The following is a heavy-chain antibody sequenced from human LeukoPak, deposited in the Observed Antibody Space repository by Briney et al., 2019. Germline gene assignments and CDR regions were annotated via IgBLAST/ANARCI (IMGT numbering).Heavy chain of an antibody. CDR2: ISGSGGST. CDR3: AKSGRRWELLRNYFNY. V-gene: IGHV3-23*01. D-gene: IGHD1-26*01. J-gene: IGHJ4*02. CDR1: GFTFSSYA. Sequence: GGSLRLSCAASGFTFSSYAMSWVRQAPGKGQEWVSAISGSGGSTYYADSVKGRFTISRDNSKNTLYLQMNSLRAEDTAVYYCAKSGRRWELLRNYFNYWGQGTLVTVSS.